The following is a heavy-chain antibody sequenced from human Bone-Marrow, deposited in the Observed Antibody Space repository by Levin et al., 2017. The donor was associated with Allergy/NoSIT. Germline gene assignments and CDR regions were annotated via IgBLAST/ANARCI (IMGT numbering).Heavy chain of an antibody. V-gene: IGHV3-9*01. Sequence: GGSLRLSCAASGFTFDDYAMHWVRQAPGKGLEWVSGISWNSGSIGYADSVKGRFTISRDNAKNSLYLQMNSLRAEDTALYYCAKDIPPRRSATQQIPYYYDGMDVWGQGTTVTVSS. J-gene: IGHJ6*02. D-gene: IGHD1/OR15-1a*01. CDR3: AKDIPPRRSATQQIPYYYDGMDV. CDR2: ISWNSGSI. CDR1: GFTFDDYA.